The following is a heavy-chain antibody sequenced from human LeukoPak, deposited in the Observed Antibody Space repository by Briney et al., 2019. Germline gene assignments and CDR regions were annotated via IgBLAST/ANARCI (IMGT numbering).Heavy chain of an antibody. Sequence: ASVKVSRKASGYTFTSYDINWVRQATGQGLEWMGWMNPNSGNTGYAQKFQGRVTITRNTSISTAYMELSSLRSEDTAVYYCARTYDFWSGYYPFDYWGQGTLVTVSS. J-gene: IGHJ4*02. CDR2: MNPNSGNT. D-gene: IGHD3-3*01. CDR3: ARTYDFWSGYYPFDY. CDR1: GYTFTSYD. V-gene: IGHV1-8*03.